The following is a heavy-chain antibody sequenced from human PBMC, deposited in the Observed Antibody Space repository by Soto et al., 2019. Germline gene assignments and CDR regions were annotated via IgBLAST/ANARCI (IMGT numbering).Heavy chain of an antibody. J-gene: IGHJ4*02. Sequence: GGSLRLSCAASGFIFQDYAMRWVRQAPGKGLEWVAVICFDGSNKFYADSVKGRFTISRDNSKNTVSLQMNSLRDEDSAAYYCATTGPYWGQGTLVTVSS. CDR3: ATTGPY. CDR1: GFIFQDYA. V-gene: IGHV3-33*08. CDR2: ICFDGSNK.